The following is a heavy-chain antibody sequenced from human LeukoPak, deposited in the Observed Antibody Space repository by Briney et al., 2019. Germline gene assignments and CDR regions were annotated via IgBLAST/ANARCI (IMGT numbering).Heavy chain of an antibody. D-gene: IGHD2-2*01. Sequence: SETLSLTCAVYLGSFSVYYWSWIRQPPGKGLEWIGEINHSGSTNYNPSLKSRVTISVDTSKNHFSLTLSSVTAADTAVYYCARPQVIGYCSSTSCYSFDYWGQGTLVTVSS. CDR1: LGSFSVYY. V-gene: IGHV4-34*01. J-gene: IGHJ4*02. CDR2: INHSGST. CDR3: ARPQVIGYCSSTSCYSFDY.